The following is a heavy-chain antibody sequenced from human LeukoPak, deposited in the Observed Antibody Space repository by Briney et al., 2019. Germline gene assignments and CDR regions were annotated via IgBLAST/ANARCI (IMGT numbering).Heavy chain of an antibody. D-gene: IGHD6-19*01. CDR2: ISSGSTI. CDR3: ARESIAVAGAPFDY. Sequence: GGSLSLFCGVSGFTFSSYELIWVRRAPGKGLEGVSYISSGSTIYVRDSVKGRITISRDNAKNSLYLQMNSLRAEDTAVYYCARESIAVAGAPFDYWGQGTLVTVSS. CDR1: GFTFSSYE. J-gene: IGHJ4*02. V-gene: IGHV3-48*03.